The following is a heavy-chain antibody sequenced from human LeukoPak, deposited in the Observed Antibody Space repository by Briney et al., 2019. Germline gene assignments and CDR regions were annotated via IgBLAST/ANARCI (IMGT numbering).Heavy chain of an antibody. Sequence: GSLRLSCAASGFTFSSYSMNWVRQAPGKGLEWVSYISSSSSTIYYADSVEGRFTISRDNAKNSLYLQMNSLRAEDTAVYYCARDRGYKDYYDSSGYPYWGQGTLVTVSS. D-gene: IGHD3-22*01. CDR3: ARDRGYKDYYDSSGYPY. CDR2: ISSSSSTI. J-gene: IGHJ4*02. V-gene: IGHV3-48*04. CDR1: GFTFSSYS.